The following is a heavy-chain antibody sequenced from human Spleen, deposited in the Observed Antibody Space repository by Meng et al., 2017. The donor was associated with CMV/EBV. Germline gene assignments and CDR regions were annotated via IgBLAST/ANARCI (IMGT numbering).Heavy chain of an antibody. J-gene: IGHJ3*02. D-gene: IGHD6-19*01. Sequence: GESLKISCAASGFTVSSNYMTWVRQAPGKGLDWVSVTYSDGSTSFAAPVKGRFTVSRDNSKNTLHLQMNSLRVEDTAVYYCARSVAGPNDAFDIWGQGTMVTVSS. CDR3: ARSVAGPNDAFDI. CDR1: GFTVSSNY. CDR2: TYSDGST. V-gene: IGHV3-53*01.